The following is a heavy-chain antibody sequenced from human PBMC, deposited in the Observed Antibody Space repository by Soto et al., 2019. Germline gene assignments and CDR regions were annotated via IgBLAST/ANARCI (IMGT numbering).Heavy chain of an antibody. J-gene: IGHJ4*02. CDR2: INAGNGNT. D-gene: IGHD2-15*01. Sequence: QVQLVQSGAEVKKPGASVKVSCKASGYTFTSYALHWVRQAPGQRLEWMGWINAGNGNTKYSQKFQGRVTITKDTSATTAYMELSSLRSEDTAVYYCARDLGGWPDYWGQGTLVTVSS. CDR3: ARDLGGWPDY. V-gene: IGHV1-3*01. CDR1: GYTFTSYA.